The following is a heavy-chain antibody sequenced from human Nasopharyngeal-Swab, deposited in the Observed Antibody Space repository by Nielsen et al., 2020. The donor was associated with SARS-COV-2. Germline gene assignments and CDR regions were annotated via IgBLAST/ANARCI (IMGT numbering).Heavy chain of an antibody. CDR2: ISAYNGNT. D-gene: IGHD6-19*01. J-gene: IGHJ3*02. CDR3: ARFSAGTSAFDI. V-gene: IGHV1-18*01. Sequence: ASVKVSCKASGYTFTSYGISWVRQAPGQGLEWMGWISAYNGNTNYAQKLQGRVTMTTDTSTSKAYMELRSLRSDDTAVYYCARFSAGTSAFDIWGQGTMVTVSS. CDR1: GYTFTSYG.